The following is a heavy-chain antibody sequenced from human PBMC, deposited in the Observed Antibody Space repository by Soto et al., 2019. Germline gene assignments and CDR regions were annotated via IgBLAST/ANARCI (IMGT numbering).Heavy chain of an antibody. Sequence: QLQLQESGPGLVKPSETLSLTCTVSGGSISSSSYYWGWIRQPPGEGREWIGSIYYSGSTYYNPSLKSRVTISVDTSKNQYSLKLSSVTAADTAVYYCARQGVMGYCSSTSCYASAFDIWGQGTMVTVSS. D-gene: IGHD2-2*01. V-gene: IGHV4-39*01. J-gene: IGHJ3*02. CDR3: ARQGVMGYCSSTSCYASAFDI. CDR1: GGSISSSSYY. CDR2: IYYSGST.